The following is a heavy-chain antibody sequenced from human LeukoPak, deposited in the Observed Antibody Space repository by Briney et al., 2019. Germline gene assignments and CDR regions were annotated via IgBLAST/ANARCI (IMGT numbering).Heavy chain of an antibody. CDR1: GFSVFKTY. V-gene: IGHV3-53*01. CDR3: ARDAYCSSTSCGFDY. D-gene: IGHD2-2*01. J-gene: IGHJ4*02. Sequence: GSLRLSCAASGFSVFKTYMSWVRQAPGKGPEWVSVIYIDGRTYFGDSVKGRFTISRDNAKNSLYLQMNSLRAEDTAVYYCARDAYCSSTSCGFDYWGQGTLVTVSS. CDR2: IYIDGRT.